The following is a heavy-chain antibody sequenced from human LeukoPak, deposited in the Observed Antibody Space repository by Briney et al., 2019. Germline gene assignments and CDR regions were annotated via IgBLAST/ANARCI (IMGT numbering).Heavy chain of an antibody. CDR2: INSGNSNI. CDR1: GFTFNSYS. J-gene: IGHJ4*02. V-gene: IGHV3-21*01. Sequence: GGSLRLSCAASGFTFNSYSMNWVRQAPGKGLEWVSSINSGNSNIYYADSVRGRFTISRDNAKNSLYLHMNSLRAEDTAVYYCARDYGGSSPFDYWGQGTLVTVSS. D-gene: IGHD4-23*01. CDR3: ARDYGGSSPFDY.